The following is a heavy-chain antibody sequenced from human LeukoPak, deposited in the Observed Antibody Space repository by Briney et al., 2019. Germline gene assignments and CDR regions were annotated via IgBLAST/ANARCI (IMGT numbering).Heavy chain of an antibody. V-gene: IGHV3-33*01. J-gene: IGHJ4*02. CDR2: IWYDGSNK. D-gene: IGHD5-12*01. CDR1: GFTFSSHG. CDR3: ALGYDYDY. Sequence: PGGSLRLSCAASGFTFSSHGMHWVRQAPGKGLEWVAVIWYDGSNKYYADSVKGRFTISRDNSKNTLYLQMDSLRAEDTAVYYCALGYDYDYWGQGTLVTVSS.